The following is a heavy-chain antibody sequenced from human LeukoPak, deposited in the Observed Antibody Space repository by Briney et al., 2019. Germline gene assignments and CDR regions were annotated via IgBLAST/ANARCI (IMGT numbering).Heavy chain of an antibody. D-gene: IGHD1/OR15-1a*01. Sequence: GGSLRLSCAASGFILSNHWMTWVRQAPGKGPEWVANMNKDGSQKYYVDSVKGRFTISRDTAKNSLYLQMNNLRAEDTALYYCARNNDMDVWGQGTTVIVSS. V-gene: IGHV3-7*03. CDR3: ARNNDMDV. CDR1: GFILSNHW. CDR2: MNKDGSQK. J-gene: IGHJ6*02.